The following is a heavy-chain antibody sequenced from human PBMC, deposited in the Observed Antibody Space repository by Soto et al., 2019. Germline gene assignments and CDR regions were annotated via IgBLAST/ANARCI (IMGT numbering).Heavy chain of an antibody. CDR1: GGSISSGGYY. CDR3: ARWLQFKRTSFDY. V-gene: IGHV4-31*03. D-gene: IGHD5-12*01. J-gene: IGHJ4*02. CDR2: IYYSGST. Sequence: SETLSLTCTVSGGSISSGGYYWSWIRQHPGKGLEWIGYIYYSGSTYYNPSLKSRVTISVDTSKNQFSLKLSSVTAADTAVYYCARWLQFKRTSFDYWGQGTRVTVSS.